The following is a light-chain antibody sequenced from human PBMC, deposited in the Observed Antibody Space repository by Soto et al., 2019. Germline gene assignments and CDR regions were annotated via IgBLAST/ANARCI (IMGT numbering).Light chain of an antibody. CDR3: NSHSISSTLV. CDR1: SSDIGAYNF. V-gene: IGLV2-14*01. CDR2: EVS. Sequence: QLVLTQPASVSGSPGQSITISCTGTSSDIGAYNFVSWYQQHPGKAPKLMIYEVSNRPSGVSNRFSGSKSGNTASLTISGLQAEDEADYYCNSHSISSTLVFGGGTKLTVL. J-gene: IGLJ3*02.